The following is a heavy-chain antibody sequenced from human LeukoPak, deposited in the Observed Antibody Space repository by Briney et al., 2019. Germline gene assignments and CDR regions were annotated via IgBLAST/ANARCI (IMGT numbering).Heavy chain of an antibody. D-gene: IGHD4-23*01. Sequence: SETLSLTCTVSGGSISSGDNYWSWIRQPPGKGLEWIGYIYYSGSTYYNPSLKSRVTISVDTSKNQFSLKLSSVTAADTAVYYCARVADYGGNPIDYWGQGTLVTVSS. V-gene: IGHV4-30-4*01. CDR2: IYYSGST. CDR1: GGSISSGDNY. J-gene: IGHJ4*02. CDR3: ARVADYGGNPIDY.